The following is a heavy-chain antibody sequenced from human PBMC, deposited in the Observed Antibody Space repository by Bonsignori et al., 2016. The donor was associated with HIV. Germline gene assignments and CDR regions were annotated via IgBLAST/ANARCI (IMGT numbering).Heavy chain of an antibody. V-gene: IGHV3-23*03. CDR3: AKSGYSSSWYSYYYYYMDV. Sequence: WIRQPPGKGLEWVSVIYSGGSSTYYADSVKGRFTISRDNSKNTLYLQMNSLRAEDTAVYYCAKSGYSSSWYSYYYYYMDVWGKGTTVTVSS. D-gene: IGHD6-13*01. CDR2: IYSGGSST. J-gene: IGHJ6*03.